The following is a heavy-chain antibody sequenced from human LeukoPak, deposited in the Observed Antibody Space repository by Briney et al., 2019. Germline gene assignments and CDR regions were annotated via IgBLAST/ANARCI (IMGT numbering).Heavy chain of an antibody. D-gene: IGHD3-10*01. CDR1: GYTFTGYY. Sequence: ASVKVSCKASGYTFTGYYMHWVRQAPGQGPEWMGWINPNSGGTNYAQKFQGRVTMTRGTSISTAYMELSRLRSDDTAVYYCARGLRGTMVRGVALYWGQGTLVTVSS. CDR2: INPNSGGT. J-gene: IGHJ4*02. CDR3: ARGLRGTMVRGVALY. V-gene: IGHV1-2*02.